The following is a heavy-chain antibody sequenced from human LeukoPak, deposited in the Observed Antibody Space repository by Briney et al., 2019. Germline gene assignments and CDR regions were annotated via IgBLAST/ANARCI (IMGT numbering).Heavy chain of an antibody. V-gene: IGHV3-30*04. Sequence: GRSLRLSCAASGFTFSSYAMHWVRQAPGKGLEWVAVISYDGSNKYYADSVKGRFTISRDNSKNTLYLQMNSLRAEDTAVYYCARAQGWTLPVCDYWVQGTLVNVYS. CDR1: GFTFSSYA. J-gene: IGHJ4*02. CDR2: ISYDGSNK. CDR3: ARAQGWTLPVCDY. D-gene: IGHD2-2*01.